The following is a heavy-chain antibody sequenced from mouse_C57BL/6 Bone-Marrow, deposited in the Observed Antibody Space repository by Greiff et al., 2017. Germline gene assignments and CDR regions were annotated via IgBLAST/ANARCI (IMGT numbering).Heavy chain of an antibody. CDR2: LYPRSGNT. CDR3: ARWVRQDYYAMDY. CDR1: GYTFTSYG. J-gene: IGHJ4*01. V-gene: IGHV1-81*01. Sequence: VKLVESGAELARPGASVKLSCKASGYTFTSYGISWVKQRTGQGLEWIGELYPRSGNTYYNEKFKGKATLTADKSSSTAYMELRSLTSEDSAVYFCARWVRQDYYAMDYWGQGTSVTVSS. D-gene: IGHD2-14*01.